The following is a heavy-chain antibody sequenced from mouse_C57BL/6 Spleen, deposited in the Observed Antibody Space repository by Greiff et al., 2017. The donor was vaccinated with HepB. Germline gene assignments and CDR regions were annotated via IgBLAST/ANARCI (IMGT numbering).Heavy chain of an antibody. V-gene: IGHV1-15*01. CDR2: IDPETGGT. Sequence: VQLQQSGAELVRPGASVTLSCKASGYTFTDYEMHWVKQTPVHGLEWIGAIDPETGGTAYNQKFKGKAILTADKSSSTAYMELRSLTSEDSAVYYGTRQSVDYAMDYWGQGTSVTVSS. CDR1: GYTFTDYE. J-gene: IGHJ4*01. CDR3: TRQSVDYAMDY.